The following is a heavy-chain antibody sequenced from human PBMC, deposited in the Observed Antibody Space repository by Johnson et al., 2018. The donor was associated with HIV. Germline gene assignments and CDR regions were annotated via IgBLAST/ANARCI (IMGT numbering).Heavy chain of an antibody. J-gene: IGHJ3*02. CDR1: GFTFSSYG. D-gene: IGHD6-19*01. V-gene: IGHV3-NL1*01. Sequence: QMQLVESGGGVVQPGRSLRLSCAASGFTFSSYGMHWVRQAPGKGLEWVSVIYSGGGTYYADSVKGRFTISRDNSKNTLYLQMNSLRAEDTALYYCARGVGGAGDDAFDIWGQGTMVTVSS. CDR3: ARGVGGAGDDAFDI. CDR2: IYSGGGT.